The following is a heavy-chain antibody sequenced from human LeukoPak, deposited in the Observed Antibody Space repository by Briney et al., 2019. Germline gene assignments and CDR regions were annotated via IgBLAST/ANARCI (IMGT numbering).Heavy chain of an antibody. V-gene: IGHV1-2*02. J-gene: IGHJ6*03. CDR2: INPNSGGT. D-gene: IGHD3-9*01. CDR3: ARDRGYDILTGYSHYYYYYMDV. CDR1: GYTFTGYY. Sequence: ASVKVSCKASGYTFTGYYMHWVRQAPGQGLEWMGWINPNSGGTNYAQKFQGRVTMTRDMSTSTVYMELSSLRSEDTAVYYCARDRGYDILTGYSHYYYYYMDVWGKGTTVTVSS.